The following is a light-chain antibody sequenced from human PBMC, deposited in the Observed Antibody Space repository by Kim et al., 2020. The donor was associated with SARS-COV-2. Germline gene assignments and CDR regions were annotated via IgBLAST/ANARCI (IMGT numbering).Light chain of an antibody. J-gene: IGKJ5*01. CDR3: QQRENSFT. CDR1: QSVRTS. Sequence: PGERATLSCRASQSVRTSLTWYQQKPGQAPRLLIYDASNRAAGIPARFSGSGSGTDFTLTISSLEPEDFAVYFCQQRENSFTFGQGTRLEIK. V-gene: IGKV3-11*01. CDR2: DAS.